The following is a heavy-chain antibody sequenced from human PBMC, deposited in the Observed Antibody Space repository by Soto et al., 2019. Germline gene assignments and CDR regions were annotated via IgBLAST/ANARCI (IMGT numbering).Heavy chain of an antibody. CDR1: GGSISRSSYC. V-gene: IGHV4-39*01. Sequence: SETLSLTCTVCGGSISRSSYCCGWIRQPPGKGLEWIGSIYYSGSTYYNPSLKSRVTISVDTSKNQFSLKLSSVTAADTAVYYCARQMSNDYVWGSEYYYFDYWGQGTLVTVSS. D-gene: IGHD3-16*01. J-gene: IGHJ4*02. CDR3: ARQMSNDYVWGSEYYYFDY. CDR2: IYYSGST.